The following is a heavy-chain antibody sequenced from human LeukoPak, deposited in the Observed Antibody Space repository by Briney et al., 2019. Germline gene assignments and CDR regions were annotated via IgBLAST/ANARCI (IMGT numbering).Heavy chain of an antibody. V-gene: IGHV4-59*08. CDR2: IYYSYSGST. CDR3: ARNSSTWYDSDY. Sequence: SETLSLTCTVSGGSISSQYWSWIRQPPGKGLEWIGYIYYSYSGSTNYNPSLKSRVTISVDTSKNQFSLKLSSVTAADTAVYYCARNSSTWYDSDYWGQGTLVTVSS. J-gene: IGHJ4*02. CDR1: GGSISSQY. D-gene: IGHD6-13*01.